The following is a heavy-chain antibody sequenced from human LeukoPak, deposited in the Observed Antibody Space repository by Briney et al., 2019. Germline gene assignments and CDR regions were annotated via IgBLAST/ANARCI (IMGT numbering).Heavy chain of an antibody. CDR2: ISSRSTYI. CDR3: GREVYGIGALVDQ. J-gene: IGHJ4*02. Sequence: PGGSLRLSCVASGFTYSSHIMSWVRQAPGKGLEWVSSISSRSTYIYYADSVKGRFTISRDDAKNSLYLQMNSLKAEDTAVYYCGREVYGIGALVDQWGQGTLVTVSS. CDR1: GFTYSSHI. V-gene: IGHV3-21*01. D-gene: IGHD2-8*01.